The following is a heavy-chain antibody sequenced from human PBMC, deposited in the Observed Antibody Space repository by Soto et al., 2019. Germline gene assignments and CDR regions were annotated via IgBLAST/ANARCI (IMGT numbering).Heavy chain of an antibody. V-gene: IGHV4-34*01. CDR3: ARGAAAGWFDP. CDR2: INHSGST. Sequence: NPSETLSLTCAVYGGSFSGYYWSWIRQPPGKGLEWIGEINHSGSTNYNPSLKSRVTISVDTSKNQFSLKLSSVTAADTAVYYCARGAAAGWFDPWGQGTLVTVSS. J-gene: IGHJ5*02. D-gene: IGHD6-13*01. CDR1: GGSFSGYY.